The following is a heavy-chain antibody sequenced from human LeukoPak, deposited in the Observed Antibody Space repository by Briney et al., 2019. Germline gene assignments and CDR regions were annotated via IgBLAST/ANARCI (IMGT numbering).Heavy chain of an antibody. J-gene: IGHJ4*02. D-gene: IGHD7-27*01. V-gene: IGHV4-61*05. CDR1: GDSISSSPYY. Sequence: SETLSLTCTVSGDSISSSPYYWGWIRQPPGKGLEWIGYVYYSGSTEYNPSLRSRVTISLEMSKHQFSLNLTSVTAADTAVYYCASNTGTVFDYWGQGALVTVSS. CDR2: VYYSGST. CDR3: ASNTGTVFDY.